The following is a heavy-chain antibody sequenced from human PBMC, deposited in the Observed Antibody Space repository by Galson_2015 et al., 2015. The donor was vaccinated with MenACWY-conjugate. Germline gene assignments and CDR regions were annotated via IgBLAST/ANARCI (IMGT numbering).Heavy chain of an antibody. V-gene: IGHV3-23*01. D-gene: IGHD2-21*01. Sequence: SLRLSCAASRFTFSNYAMSWVRQAPGKGLEWVSAIHASGGRTDYADSVKGRFTISRDNSKNTLYLQMNSLRVEDTAVYYCAKSGSDSYLYSMDVWGQGTTVTVSS. CDR2: IHASGGRT. CDR1: RFTFSNYA. CDR3: AKSGSDSYLYSMDV. J-gene: IGHJ6*02.